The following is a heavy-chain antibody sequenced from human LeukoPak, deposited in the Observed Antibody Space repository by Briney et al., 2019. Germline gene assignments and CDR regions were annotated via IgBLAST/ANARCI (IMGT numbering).Heavy chain of an antibody. D-gene: IGHD2-2*01. CDR2: IIPILGTA. J-gene: IGHJ5*02. Sequence: SVKVSCKASGGTFSSYAISWVRQAPGQGLEWMGGIIPILGTANYAQKFQGRVTITADESTSTAYMELSSLRSEDTAVYYCAREIGGGYCSSTSCSRWFDPWGQGTLVTVSS. V-gene: IGHV1-69*13. CDR3: AREIGGGYCSSTSCSRWFDP. CDR1: GGTFSSYA.